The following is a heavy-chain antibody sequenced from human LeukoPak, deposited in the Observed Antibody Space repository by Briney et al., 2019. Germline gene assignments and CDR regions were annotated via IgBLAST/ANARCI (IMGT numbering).Heavy chain of an antibody. CDR3: AREPTMTTVTTGPSSEYFQH. J-gene: IGHJ1*01. CDR1: GYTFTGYY. CDR2: IIPIFGTA. Sequence: GASVKVSCKASGYTFTGYYMHWVRQAPGQGLEWMGGIIPIFGTANYAQKFQGRVTITTDESTSTAYMELSSLRSEDTAVYYCAREPTMTTVTTGPSSEYFQHWGQGTLVTVSS. D-gene: IGHD4-11*01. V-gene: IGHV1-69*05.